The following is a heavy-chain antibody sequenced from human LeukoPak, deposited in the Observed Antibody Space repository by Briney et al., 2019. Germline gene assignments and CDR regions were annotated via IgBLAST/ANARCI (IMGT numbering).Heavy chain of an antibody. D-gene: IGHD2-2*01. Sequence: SGGSLRLSCAASGFTFSSYGMHWVRQAPGKGLEWVAVISYDGSNKYYADSVKGRFTISRDNSKNTLYLQMNSLRAEDTAVYYCAKDKDVVVPAAMEFDYWGQGALVTVS. CDR1: GFTFSSYG. CDR2: ISYDGSNK. J-gene: IGHJ4*02. V-gene: IGHV3-30*18. CDR3: AKDKDVVVPAAMEFDY.